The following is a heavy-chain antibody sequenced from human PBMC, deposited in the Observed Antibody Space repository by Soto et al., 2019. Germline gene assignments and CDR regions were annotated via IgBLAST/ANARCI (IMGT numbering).Heavy chain of an antibody. V-gene: IGHV4-31*03. CDR1: GGSISSGGYY. CDR2: IYYSGST. Sequence: SETLSLTCTVSGGSISSGGYYWSWIRQHPGKGLEWIGYIYYSGSTYYNPSLKSRVTISVDTSKNQFSLKLSSVTAADTAVYYCARDVAVTTAGDYYYYGMDVWGQGTTVTVSS. J-gene: IGHJ6*02. CDR3: ARDVAVTTAGDYYYYGMDV. D-gene: IGHD4-17*01.